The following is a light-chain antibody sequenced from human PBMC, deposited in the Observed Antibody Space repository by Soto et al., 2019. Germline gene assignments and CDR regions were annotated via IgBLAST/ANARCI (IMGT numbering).Light chain of an antibody. J-gene: IGKJ1*01. Sequence: IVLTQSPGTRSLSPGGRATLSCRASQSVSSSYLAWYQQTPGQAPRLLVYDTSYRATGVPDRFSGSGSGTDFTLTISRLEPEDSAVYYCQQYDSSPWTFGQGTKVDIK. CDR3: QQYDSSPWT. CDR2: DTS. CDR1: QSVSSSY. V-gene: IGKV3-20*01.